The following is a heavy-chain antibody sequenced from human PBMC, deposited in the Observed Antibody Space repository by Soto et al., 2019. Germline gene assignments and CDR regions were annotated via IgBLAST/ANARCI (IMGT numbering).Heavy chain of an antibody. CDR1: GFSLSSSGVG. CDR2: IYWNDDK. J-gene: IGHJ4*02. CDR3: ARWTLGGSYWYFDN. V-gene: IGHV2-5*01. Sequence: QITLKESGPTLVKPTQTLTLTCIFSGFSLSSSGVGVGWIRQPPGQSLEWLGLIYWNDDKRYSPSVTSRLTITKDTSKNQVVLTMINMDPVDTATYLCARWTLGGSYWYFDNWGPGTLVTVSA. D-gene: IGHD1-26*01.